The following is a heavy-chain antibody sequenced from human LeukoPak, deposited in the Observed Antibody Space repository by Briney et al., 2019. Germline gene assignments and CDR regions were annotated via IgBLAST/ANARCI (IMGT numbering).Heavy chain of an antibody. CDR2: IYYSGST. CDR1: GGSFSGYY. V-gene: IGHV4-34*01. D-gene: IGHD2-2*01. J-gene: IGHJ5*02. CDR3: ARVISTRIRSNWFDP. Sequence: SETLSLTCAVYGGSFSGYYWSWIRQPPGKGLEWIGSIYYSGSTYYNPSLKSRVTISVDTSKNQFSLKLSSVTAADTAVYYCARVISTRIRSNWFDPWGQGTLVTVSS.